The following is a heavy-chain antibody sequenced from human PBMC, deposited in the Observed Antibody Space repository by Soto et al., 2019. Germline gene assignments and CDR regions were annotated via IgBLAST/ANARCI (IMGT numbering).Heavy chain of an antibody. CDR1: GGSFSGYY. V-gene: IGHV4-34*01. CDR2: INHSGTT. J-gene: IGHJ4*02. CDR3: ARQLERGDLPGSFEY. Sequence: QVQLQQWGAGLLKPSETLSLTCAVYGGSFSGYYWSWIRQPPGKGLEWIGEINHSGTTNYNPSLKSRVTVSVDKSKNQFSLKVSSVTAADTAVYYCARQLERGDLPGSFEYWGQGTLATVSS. D-gene: IGHD3-10*01.